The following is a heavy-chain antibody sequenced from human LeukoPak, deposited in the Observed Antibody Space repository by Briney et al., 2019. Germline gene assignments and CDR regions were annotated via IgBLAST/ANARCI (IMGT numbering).Heavy chain of an antibody. CDR2: INPNSGGS. CDR3: ARGKTMVYCGGDCYRFDN. D-gene: IGHD2-21*02. Sequence: GASVKVSCKASGYTFTGYHMHWVRQAPGQGLGWMGWINPNSGGSDYAQKFQGRVTMTRDTSISTAYMELSRLLSGDTAVYYCARGKTMVYCGGDCYRFDNWGQGTLVTVSS. CDR1: GYTFTGYH. V-gene: IGHV1-2*02. J-gene: IGHJ4*02.